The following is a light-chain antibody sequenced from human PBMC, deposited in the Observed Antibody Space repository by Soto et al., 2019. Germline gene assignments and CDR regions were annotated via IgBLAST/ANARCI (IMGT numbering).Light chain of an antibody. V-gene: IGLV2-14*01. CDR1: SSDVGGYIY. CDR3: SSYTSTGTLL. CDR2: DVS. J-gene: IGLJ2*01. Sequence: QSALTQPASVSGSPGQSITISCSGTSSDVGGYIYVSWYQQRPGKAPKLMIYDVSSRPSGVSNRFSGSKSGNTASLTISGLQADDEADYYCSSYTSTGTLLFGGGTQLTV.